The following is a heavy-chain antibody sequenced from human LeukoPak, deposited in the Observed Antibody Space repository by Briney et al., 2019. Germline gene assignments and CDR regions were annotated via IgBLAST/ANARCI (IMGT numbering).Heavy chain of an antibody. V-gene: IGHV3-23*01. J-gene: IGHJ4*02. CDR3: AKDPLYSGSYYFDY. CDR2: ISGSGGST. Sequence: WVSAISGSGGSTYYADSVKGRFTISRDNSKNTLCLQMNSLRAEDTAVYYCAKDPLYSGSYYFDYWGQGTLVTVSS. D-gene: IGHD1-26*01.